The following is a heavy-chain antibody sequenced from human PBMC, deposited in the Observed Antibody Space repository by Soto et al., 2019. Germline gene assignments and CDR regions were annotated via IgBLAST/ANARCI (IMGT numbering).Heavy chain of an antibody. CDR2: IYYSGST. J-gene: IGHJ4*01. Sequence: SENLSLICTVSGGSVSTGSYYWSWIRHPPVKGLDCIGYIYYSGSTNYNPSLKSRVTISVDTSKNQFSLKLRSLTAADTAVYYCARRGHYDPDYWGHGTLVAGSS. D-gene: IGHD3-3*01. CDR1: GGSVSTGSYY. V-gene: IGHV4-61*01. CDR3: ARRGHYDPDY.